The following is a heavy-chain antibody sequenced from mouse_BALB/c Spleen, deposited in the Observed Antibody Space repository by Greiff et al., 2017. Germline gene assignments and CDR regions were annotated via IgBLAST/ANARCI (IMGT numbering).Heavy chain of an antibody. CDR3: ARRGLRGRNAMDY. V-gene: IGHV5-17*02. CDR1: GFTFSSFG. CDR2: ISSGSSTI. D-gene: IGHD2-2*01. Sequence: EVMLVESGGGLVQPGGSRKLSCAASGFTFSSFGMHWVRQAPEKGLEWVAYISSGSSTIYYADTVKGRFTISRDNPKNTLFLQMTSLRSEDTAMYYCARRGLRGRNAMDYWGQGTSVTVSS. J-gene: IGHJ4*01.